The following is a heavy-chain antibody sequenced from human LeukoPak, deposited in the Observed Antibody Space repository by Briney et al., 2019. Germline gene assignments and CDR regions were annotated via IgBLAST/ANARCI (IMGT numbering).Heavy chain of an antibody. CDR1: GFNFRDYG. D-gene: IGHD6-19*01. Sequence: GGSLRLSCEASGFNFRDYGMNWVRQAPGKGLEWVSGITASARTTYYADSVKGRFTIYSDNSKNTLSLQMSSLRAEDTAVYYCAKDLDGSGMYGGTDSWGQGTPVTVSS. CDR2: ITASARTT. V-gene: IGHV3-23*01. J-gene: IGHJ4*02. CDR3: AKDLDGSGMYGGTDS.